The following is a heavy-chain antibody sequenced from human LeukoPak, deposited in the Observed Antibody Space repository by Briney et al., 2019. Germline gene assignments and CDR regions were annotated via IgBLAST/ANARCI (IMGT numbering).Heavy chain of an antibody. CDR2: MNPNSGNT. Sequence: ASVKVSCKASGFTFTSYDISWVRQAPGQGLEWMGWMNPNSGNTGYAQRFQGRVTMTMDTSISTAFMELRSLTSEDTAVYYCARGVGDSSSWFDYWGQGTLVTVSS. D-gene: IGHD6-13*01. CDR3: ARGVGDSSSWFDY. CDR1: GFTFTSYD. J-gene: IGHJ4*02. V-gene: IGHV1-8*01.